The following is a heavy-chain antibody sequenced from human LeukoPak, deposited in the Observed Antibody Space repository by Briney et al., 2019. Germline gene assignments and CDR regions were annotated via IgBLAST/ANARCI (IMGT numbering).Heavy chain of an antibody. J-gene: IGHJ4*02. CDR3: ARGREPDYGDYGETYFDY. CDR2: INPNSGGT. V-gene: IGHV1-2*02. Sequence: ASVKVSCKASGYTFTGYCMHWVRQAPGQGLAWMGWINPNSGGTNYAQKFQGRVTMTRDTSISTAYMELSRLRSDDTAVYYCARGREPDYGDYGETYFDYWGQGTLVTVSS. CDR1: GYTFTGYC. D-gene: IGHD4-17*01.